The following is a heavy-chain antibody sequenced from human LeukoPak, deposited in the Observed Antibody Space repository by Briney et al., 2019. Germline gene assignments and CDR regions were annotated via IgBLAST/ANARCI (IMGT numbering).Heavy chain of an antibody. CDR2: ISGSGGST. Sequence: GGALRLSCAASGFTLSSYAMSWVREAPRRGLGRVSAISGSGGSTYYADAVKGRFTISRYNSKNTLYLQMNSLRAEDTAVYYCAKPSLISAAFDYWGQGTLVTVSS. V-gene: IGHV3-23*01. D-gene: IGHD2-2*01. CDR1: GFTLSSYA. J-gene: IGHJ4*02. CDR3: AKPSLISAAFDY.